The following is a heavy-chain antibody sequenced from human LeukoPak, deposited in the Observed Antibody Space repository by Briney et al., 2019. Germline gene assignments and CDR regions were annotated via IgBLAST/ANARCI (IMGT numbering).Heavy chain of an antibody. CDR2: ISDSGGST. CDR1: GFTFSSYS. J-gene: IGHJ4*02. CDR3: AKRSMMRDLQSSSRD. V-gene: IGHV3-23*01. Sequence: GGSLRLSCAASGFTFSSYSMNWVRQAPGKGLEWVSGISDSGGSTYYTDSVKGRFTISRDNSKNTLYLQMNSLKAEDTAVYYCAKRSMMRDLQSSSRDWGQGTLVTVSS. D-gene: IGHD2-2*01.